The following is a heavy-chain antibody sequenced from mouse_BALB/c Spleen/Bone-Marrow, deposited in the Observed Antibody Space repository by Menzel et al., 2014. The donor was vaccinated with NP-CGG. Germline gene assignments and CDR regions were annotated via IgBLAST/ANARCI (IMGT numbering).Heavy chain of an antibody. CDR3: ARGSLYLFAY. D-gene: IGHD5-1-1*01. Sequence: LVESGPELVKPGASVKMSCKASGYTFTSYVMHWVKQKPGQGLEWIGYINPYNDGTKYNEKFKGKATLSSDKSSSTAYMELSSLTSEDSAAYYCARGSLYLFAYWGQGTLVTVSA. J-gene: IGHJ3*01. CDR2: INPYNDGT. CDR1: GYTFTSYV. V-gene: IGHV1-14*01.